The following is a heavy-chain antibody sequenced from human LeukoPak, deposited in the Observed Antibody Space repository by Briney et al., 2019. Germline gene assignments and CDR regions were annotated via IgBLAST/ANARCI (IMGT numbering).Heavy chain of an antibody. CDR3: AKDFWSGYYPNY. J-gene: IGHJ4*02. CDR1: GFTFSSYA. V-gene: IGHV3-23*01. CDR2: SGSGGTI. Sequence: GGSLRLSCAASGFTFSSYAMSWVRQAPGKGLEWVSGSGSGGTIYYADSVKGRFTISRDNSKNTLYLQMNSLRAEDTAVCYCAKDFWSGYYPNYWGQGTLVTVSS. D-gene: IGHD3-3*01.